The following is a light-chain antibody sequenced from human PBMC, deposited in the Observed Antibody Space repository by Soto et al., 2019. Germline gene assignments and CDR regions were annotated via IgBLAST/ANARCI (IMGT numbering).Light chain of an antibody. CDR2: KAS. J-gene: IGKJ2*01. CDR1: QSISSW. Sequence: DIQMTQSPSTLSASVGDRVTITCRASQSISSWLAWYQQKPGKAPKLLIYKASSLESGVPSRFSGSGSGTEFTLTISSLQPDDFATDDCQQYNSYYTFGQGTKLVIK. V-gene: IGKV1-5*03. CDR3: QQYNSYYT.